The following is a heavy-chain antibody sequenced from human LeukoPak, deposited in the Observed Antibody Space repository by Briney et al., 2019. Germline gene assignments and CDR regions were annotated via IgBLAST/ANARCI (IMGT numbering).Heavy chain of an antibody. V-gene: IGHV3-23*01. CDR1: GFTFSSYW. CDR3: ACIAVAXXXXY. J-gene: IGHJ4*02. CDR2: ISGSGGST. Sequence: GGSLRLSCAASGFTFSSYWMSWVRQAPGKGLEWVSAISGSGGSTYYADSVKGRFTISRDNSKNTLYLQMNSLRAEDTAVYYCACIAVAXXXXYWGXGXLXTVSS. D-gene: IGHD6-19*01.